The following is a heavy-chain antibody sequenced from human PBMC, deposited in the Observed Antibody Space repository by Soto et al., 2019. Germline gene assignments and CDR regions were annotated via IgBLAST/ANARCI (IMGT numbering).Heavy chain of an antibody. CDR2: ISSSGGTI. J-gene: IGHJ6*02. CDR1: XFSFSDYE. V-gene: IGHV3-48*03. CDR3: ARDAFEIYYKFGLDV. Sequence: SLRLCCAASXFSFSDYEMNWVRQTPGKGLEWLSYISSSGGTIKYADSVKGRFTISRDNAKNSLYLQMHSLRADDTAVYYCARDAFEIYYKFGLDVWGQGTPVTVSS. D-gene: IGHD3-10*01.